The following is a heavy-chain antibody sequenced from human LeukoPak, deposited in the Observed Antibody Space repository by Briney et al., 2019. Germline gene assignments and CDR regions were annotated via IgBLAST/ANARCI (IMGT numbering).Heavy chain of an antibody. Sequence: ASVKVSCKASGYTFTSYAMNWVRQAPGQGLEWMGWINTNTGNPTYAQGFTGRFVFSLDTSVSTAYLQISSLKAEDTAVYYCARTLLWFGETKGRDFDYWGQGTLVTVSS. CDR2: INTNTGNP. J-gene: IGHJ4*02. CDR3: ARTLLWFGETKGRDFDY. D-gene: IGHD3-10*01. CDR1: GYTFTSYA. V-gene: IGHV7-4-1*02.